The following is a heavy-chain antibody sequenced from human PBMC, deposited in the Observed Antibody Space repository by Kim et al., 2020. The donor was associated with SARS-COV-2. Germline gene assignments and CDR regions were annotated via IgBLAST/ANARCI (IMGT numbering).Heavy chain of an antibody. CDR1: GGSISSSSYY. D-gene: IGHD1-1*01. CDR3: AGEMPTIDHYYYYGMDV. CDR2: IYYSGST. J-gene: IGHJ6*02. V-gene: IGHV4-39*02. Sequence: SETLSLTCTVSGGSISSSSYYWGWIRQPPGKGLEWIGSIYYSGSTYYNPSLKSRVTISVDTSKNQFSLKLSSVTAADTAVYYCAGEMPTIDHYYYYGMDVWGQGTTVTVSS.